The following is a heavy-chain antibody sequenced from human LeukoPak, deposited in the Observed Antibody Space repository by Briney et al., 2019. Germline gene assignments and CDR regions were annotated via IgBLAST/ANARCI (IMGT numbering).Heavy chain of an antibody. CDR1: GFTVSSNY. D-gene: IGHD3-22*01. V-gene: IGHV3-53*01. CDR2: IYSGGST. J-gene: IGHJ4*02. Sequence: PGGSLRLSCAASGFTVSSNYMSWVRQAPGKGLEWVSLIYSGGSTYYADSVKDRFTISRDNSKNTLYLQMNSLRAEDTAVYYCAREYSSGYYTDWGQGTLVTVSS. CDR3: AREYSSGYYTD.